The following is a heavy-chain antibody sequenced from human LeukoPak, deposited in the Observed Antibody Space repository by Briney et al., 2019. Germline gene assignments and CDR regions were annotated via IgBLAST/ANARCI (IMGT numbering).Heavy chain of an antibody. CDR1: GFTFSSYG. V-gene: IGHV3-23*01. CDR2: INASGGT. CDR3: AKDLGLVVVVGAAWFDP. J-gene: IGHJ5*02. Sequence: GGSLRLSCVGSGFTFSSYGMKWVRQAPGKGLEWVASINASGGTYYADSVKDRFTISKASSKKTVYSQMNSLRAEDTAVYYCAKDLGLVVVVGAAWFDPRGQGTLVIVSS. D-gene: IGHD2-15*01.